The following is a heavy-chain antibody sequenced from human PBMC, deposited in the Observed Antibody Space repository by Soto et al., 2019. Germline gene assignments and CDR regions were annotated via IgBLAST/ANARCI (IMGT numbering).Heavy chain of an antibody. CDR3: VRHGGAAFHY. Sequence: QEQLQESGPGLVEPSGTLSLTCAVSGDSLRRTNWWSWVRLPPGEGLEWIGEPSQSGGTKYSPSLKSRVTISVDKSNNQLSLKLTSVTAADTAVYYCVRHGGAAFHYWGQGIPVTVSS. V-gene: IGHV4-4*02. D-gene: IGHD2-21*01. CDR1: GDSLRRTNW. CDR2: PSQSGGT. J-gene: IGHJ4*02.